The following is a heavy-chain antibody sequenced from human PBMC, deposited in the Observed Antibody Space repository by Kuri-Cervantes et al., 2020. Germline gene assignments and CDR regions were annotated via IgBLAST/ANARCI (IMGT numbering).Heavy chain of an antibody. CDR3: ARDFTMSNFDY. V-gene: IGHV3-7*01. CDR2: INPDGSEM. CDR1: GFTFSRFW. J-gene: IGHJ4*02. Sequence: LSLTCAASGFTFSRFWMNWVRQAPGKGLEWVANINPDGSEMYYVDSVKGRFTISRDNAKNSLYLQMNSLRAEDTAVYYCARDFTMSNFDYWGQGTLVTVSS.